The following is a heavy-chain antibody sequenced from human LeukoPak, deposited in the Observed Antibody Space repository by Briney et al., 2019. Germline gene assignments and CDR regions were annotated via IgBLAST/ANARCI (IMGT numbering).Heavy chain of an antibody. CDR2: IYSGGTT. J-gene: IGHJ4*02. Sequence: PGGSLRLSCAASGFSVSGNYMSWVRQAPGKGLEWVSLIYSGGTTYYADSVKGRFTISRDNSKNTLYLQMNSLRAEDTAVYYCAKDIHYGSGSYPYYFDYWGQGTLVTVSS. D-gene: IGHD3-10*01. CDR3: AKDIHYGSGSYPYYFDY. CDR1: GFSVSGNY. V-gene: IGHV3-53*01.